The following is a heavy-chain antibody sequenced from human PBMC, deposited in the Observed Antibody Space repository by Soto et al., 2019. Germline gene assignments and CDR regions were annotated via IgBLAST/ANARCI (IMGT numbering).Heavy chain of an antibody. CDR3: ARRYGSAIDY. Sequence: QVQQQESGPGLVKPSETLSLTCTVSGRTISSRYWSWILQPPGKGLEWIGYNDYSGSTNCNPSLKSRVAIPVDTSKNRSSLKRGPVTAADTAVYYCARRYGSAIDYWGQGTLVTVSS. CDR2: NDYSGST. V-gene: IGHV4-59*08. D-gene: IGHD1-26*01. J-gene: IGHJ4*02. CDR1: GRTISSRY.